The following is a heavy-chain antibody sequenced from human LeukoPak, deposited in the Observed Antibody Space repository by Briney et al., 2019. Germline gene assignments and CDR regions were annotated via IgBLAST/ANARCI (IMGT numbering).Heavy chain of an antibody. J-gene: IGHJ4*02. Sequence: PGGSLRLSCSASGFTFSSCWMSWVRQAPGKGLEWVANIKHDGSEKYYVGSVKGRFTISRDNAKNSLYLQMNNLRAEDTAVYYCARAFRDDSWTGLNWGLGTLVTVSS. CDR1: GFTFSSCW. V-gene: IGHV3-7*04. CDR2: IKHDGSEK. CDR3: ARAFRDDSWTGLN. D-gene: IGHD3/OR15-3a*01.